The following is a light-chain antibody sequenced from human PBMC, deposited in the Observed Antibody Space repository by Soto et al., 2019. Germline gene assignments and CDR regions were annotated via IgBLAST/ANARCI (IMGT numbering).Light chain of an antibody. CDR3: LLSYSSARPL. CDR1: TGADTSGHY. J-gene: IGLJ7*01. Sequence: QAVVTQEPSLTVSPGGTVTLTCGSSTGADTSGHYPYWFQQKPGQAPRTLIYDTNNKHSWTPARFSGSLLGGKAALTLSGXQPDDDAEYYCLLSYSSARPLFGGGTQLTV. V-gene: IGLV7-46*01. CDR2: DTN.